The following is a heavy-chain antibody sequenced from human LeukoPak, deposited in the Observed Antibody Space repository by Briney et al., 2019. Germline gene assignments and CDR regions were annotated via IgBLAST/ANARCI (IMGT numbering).Heavy chain of an antibody. V-gene: IGHV1-2*02. CDR3: ARVGMVRTTHAFFDY. D-gene: IGHD4/OR15-4a*01. CDR1: GYTFTGYY. CDR2: INPNSGDT. J-gene: IGHJ4*02. Sequence: ASVNVSCKASGYTFTGYYIHWVRQAPGRGLEWMGWINPNSGDTNYAQKFQGRVTMTRDTSISTAYMELSSLRSDDTAVYYCARVGMVRTTHAFFDYWGQGTLVTVSS.